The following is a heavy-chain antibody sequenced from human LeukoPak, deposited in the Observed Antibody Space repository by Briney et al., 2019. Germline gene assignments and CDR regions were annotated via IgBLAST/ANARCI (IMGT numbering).Heavy chain of an antibody. J-gene: IGHJ4*02. Sequence: PGGSLRLSCAASGFTFSSYSMNWVRQPPGKGLEWVANIMRDGSEKYYVDSVKGRFTISRDNAKNSLYLQMNSLRAEDTAVYYCARDPSRGYSYGYADYWGQGSLVIVSS. CDR1: GFTFSSYS. CDR2: IMRDGSEK. CDR3: ARDPSRGYSYGYADY. V-gene: IGHV3-7*01. D-gene: IGHD5-18*01.